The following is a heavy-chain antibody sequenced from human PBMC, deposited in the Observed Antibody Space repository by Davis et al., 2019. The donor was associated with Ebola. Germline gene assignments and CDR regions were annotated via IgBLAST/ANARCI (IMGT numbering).Heavy chain of an antibody. D-gene: IGHD2-2*01. Sequence: PGGSLRLSCAASGFTFSDYYMSWIRQAPGKGLEWVSYISSSSSYIYYADSVKGRFTISRDNAKNSLYLQMNSLRAEDTAVYYCARDQCSSTSCGIMGYYYYGMDVWGQGTTVTVSS. CDR2: ISSSSSYI. V-gene: IGHV3-11*06. J-gene: IGHJ6*02. CDR3: ARDQCSSTSCGIMGYYYYGMDV. CDR1: GFTFSDYY.